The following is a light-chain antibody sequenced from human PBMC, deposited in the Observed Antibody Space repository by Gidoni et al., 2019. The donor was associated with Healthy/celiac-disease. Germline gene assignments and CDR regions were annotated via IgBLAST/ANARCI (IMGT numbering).Light chain of an antibody. CDR3: QQRSNWPRGIT. V-gene: IGKV3-11*01. CDR2: DAA. Sequence: EIVLTQSPATLSLSPGERATLSCRASQSVSSYLAWYQQKPGQAARLLLYDAANRATGIPARFSGSGSGTDFTLTISSLEPEDFAVYYCQQRSNWPRGITFGPGTKVDIK. CDR1: QSVSSY. J-gene: IGKJ3*01.